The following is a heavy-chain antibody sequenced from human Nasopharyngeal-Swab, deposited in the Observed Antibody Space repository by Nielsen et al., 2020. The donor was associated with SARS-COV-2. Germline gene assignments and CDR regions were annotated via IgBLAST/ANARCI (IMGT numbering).Heavy chain of an antibody. Sequence: LSCAVYGGSFSGYYWSWIRQPPGKGLEWIGEINHSGSTNYNPSLKSRVTISVDTSKNQFSLKLSSVTAADTAVYYCARHHSSSWANYYYYGMDVWGQGTTVTVSS. V-gene: IGHV4-34*01. CDR2: INHSGST. D-gene: IGHD6-13*01. J-gene: IGHJ6*02. CDR1: GGSFSGYY. CDR3: ARHHSSSWANYYYYGMDV.